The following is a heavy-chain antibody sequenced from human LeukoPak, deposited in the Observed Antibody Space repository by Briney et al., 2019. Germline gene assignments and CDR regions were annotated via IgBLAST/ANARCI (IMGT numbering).Heavy chain of an antibody. CDR2: ISGDGGAT. V-gene: IGHV3-23*01. D-gene: IGHD2-21*02. CDR1: GFTFSNHA. J-gene: IGHJ4*02. Sequence: GGPLRLSCVTSGFTFSNHAMTWVRQAPGKGLEWVAIISGDGGATVYPDSVKGRFTISRDSSKSTVFLQMNSLRDDDTAVYYCAKGMGAHCDGGCHSRILDHWGQGTLVTVSS. CDR3: AKGMGAHCDGGCHSRILDH.